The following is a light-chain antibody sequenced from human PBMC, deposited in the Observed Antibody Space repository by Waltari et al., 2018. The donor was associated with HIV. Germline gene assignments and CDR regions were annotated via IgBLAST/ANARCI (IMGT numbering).Light chain of an antibody. CDR2: HSS. CDR1: QNVDDT. J-gene: IGKJ4*01. Sequence: PQSPATITVSPRGRLPLPCRASQNVDDTLAWYQQKPGQSPRLLIYHSSVRAAGVPTRFGGAGSATNFTLTITSLQSEDFALYFCQQYHHWPPLTFGGGSRVELK. CDR3: QQYHHWPPLT. V-gene: IGKV3D-15*01.